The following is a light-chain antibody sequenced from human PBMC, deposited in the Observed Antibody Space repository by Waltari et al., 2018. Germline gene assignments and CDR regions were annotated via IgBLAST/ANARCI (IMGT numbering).Light chain of an antibody. CDR3: QQYHDYPFT. CDR1: PSISPW. CDR2: RVS. Sequence: DIQMNQSPSSLSASVGDRVTITCRASPSISPWLAWYQQKPGKAPKLLVSRVSFLDDGVPSRFTGSGSATEFTLTISGLQPDDFATYYCQQYHDYPFTFGQGTKL. J-gene: IGKJ2*01. V-gene: IGKV1-5*03.